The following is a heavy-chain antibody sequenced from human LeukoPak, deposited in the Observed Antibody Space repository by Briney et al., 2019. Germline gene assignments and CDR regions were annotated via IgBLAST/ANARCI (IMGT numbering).Heavy chain of an antibody. CDR1: GFTFSNYW. Sequence: GGSLRLSCAASGFTFSNYWMNWARQVPGKGLEWVAIIKQDGSEKYYVDSVKGRFTISRDNAKNSLYLQMNSLRVEDTAVYYCARPPGGSGDTWGQGTLVTVSS. V-gene: IGHV3-7*01. CDR2: IKQDGSEK. J-gene: IGHJ5*02. CDR3: ARPPGGSGDT. D-gene: IGHD6-25*01.